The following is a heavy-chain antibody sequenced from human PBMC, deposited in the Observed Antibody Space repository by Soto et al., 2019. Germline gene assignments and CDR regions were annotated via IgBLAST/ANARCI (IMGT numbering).Heavy chain of an antibody. CDR3: ARRYCSVGSCDSEEHRFDP. CDR1: GGSITSHY. Sequence: SETLSLTCTVSGGSITSHYWNWIRQPPGKGLEWLGYIYYTGSTKYNPSLKSRVTISIDTSNTQFSLKLSSVTAADTAVYYCARRYCSVGSCDSEEHRFDPWGQGTLVTVSS. J-gene: IGHJ5*02. D-gene: IGHD2-15*01. CDR2: IYYTGST. V-gene: IGHV4-59*08.